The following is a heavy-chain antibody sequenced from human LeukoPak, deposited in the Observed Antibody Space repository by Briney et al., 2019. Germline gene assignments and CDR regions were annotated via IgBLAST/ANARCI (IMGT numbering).Heavy chain of an antibody. CDR2: IRYDGNDK. J-gene: IGHJ6*03. Sequence: GGSLRLSCAASGFTFSYYGMHWVRQAPGKGLEWVAFIRYDGNDKFYAESVKGRFTISRDTSRNTLYLQMNSLRLEDTAVYYCARDPRYYYYYMDVWGKGTTVTVSS. CDR3: ARDPRYYYYYMDV. V-gene: IGHV3-30*02. CDR1: GFTFSYYG.